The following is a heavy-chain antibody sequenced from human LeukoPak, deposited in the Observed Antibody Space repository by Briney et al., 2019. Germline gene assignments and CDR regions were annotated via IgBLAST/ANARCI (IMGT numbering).Heavy chain of an antibody. CDR3: AKDLTRQRLRYFDY. J-gene: IGHJ4*02. D-gene: IGHD1-1*01. Sequence: GGSLRLSCAASGFTFSNAWMSWVRQAPGKGLEWVAIVNQGATQKYYVDSVKGRFTISRDNSKNTLYLQMNSLRPVDTAVYYCAKDLTRQRLRYFDYWGQGTLVTVSS. V-gene: IGHV3-7*01. CDR2: VNQGATQK. CDR1: GFTFSNAW.